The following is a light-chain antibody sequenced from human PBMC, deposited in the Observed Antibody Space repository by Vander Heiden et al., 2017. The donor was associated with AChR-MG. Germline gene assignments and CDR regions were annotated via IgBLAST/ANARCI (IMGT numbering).Light chain of an antibody. CDR2: EVS. Sequence: DIVMTQTPVSLSVTLGQPASVSCKSTHSLCHSDGKTYLYWYLQKPGQPPQLLIYEVSYRFSGVPDRFSGSGSGTDFTLKISRVEADDVGVYYCRQSVQLPLTFGGGTKVEIK. CDR3: RQSVQLPLT. CDR1: HSLCHSDGKTY. J-gene: IGKJ4*01. V-gene: IGKV2D-29*01.